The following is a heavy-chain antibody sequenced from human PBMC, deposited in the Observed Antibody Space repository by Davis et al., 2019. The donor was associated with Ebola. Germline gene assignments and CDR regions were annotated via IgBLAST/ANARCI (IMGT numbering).Heavy chain of an antibody. CDR1: GYNFPNFW. V-gene: IGHV5-51*01. Sequence: GESLKISCKGSGYNFPNFWIGWVRQLPGKGLEWMGIIHPGDSDTRYSSSFQGQVMISADKSINTAYLQWSSLRASDTAMYYCARQKSWGSSWYLAYWGQGTLVTVSS. CDR2: IHPGDSDT. CDR3: ARQKSWGSSWYLAY. J-gene: IGHJ4*02. D-gene: IGHD6-13*01.